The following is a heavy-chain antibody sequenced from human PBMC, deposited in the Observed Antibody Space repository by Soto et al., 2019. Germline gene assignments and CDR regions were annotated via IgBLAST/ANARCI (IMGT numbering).Heavy chain of an antibody. CDR3: ASLSGYDLEDYYCYGRDV. CDR1: GYTFTSYG. Sequence: QVQLVQSGAEVKKPGASVKVSCKASGYTFTSYGISWVRQAPGQGLEWMGWISAYNGNTNYAQKLQGRVTMTTDTSTRTAYMELRSLRSDDTAVYYCASLSGYDLEDYYCYGRDVWGQGTTVTVSS. CDR2: ISAYNGNT. V-gene: IGHV1-18*01. J-gene: IGHJ6*02. D-gene: IGHD5-12*01.